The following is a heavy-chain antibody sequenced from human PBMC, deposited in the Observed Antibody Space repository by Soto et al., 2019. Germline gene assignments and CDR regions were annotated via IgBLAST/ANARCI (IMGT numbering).Heavy chain of an antibody. CDR1: GFTFSSYA. CDR3: ARDQHIVVVTQVDY. J-gene: IGHJ4*02. V-gene: IGHV3-30-3*01. Sequence: GGSLRLSCAASGFTFSSYAMHWVRQAPGKGLEWVAVISYDGSNKYYADSVKGRFTISRDNSKNTLYLQMNSLRAEDTAVYYCARDQHIVVVTQVDYWGQGTLVTVSS. CDR2: ISYDGSNK. D-gene: IGHD2-21*02.